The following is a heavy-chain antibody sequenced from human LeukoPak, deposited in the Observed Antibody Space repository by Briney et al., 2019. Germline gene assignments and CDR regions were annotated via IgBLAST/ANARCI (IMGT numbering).Heavy chain of an antibody. J-gene: IGHJ5*02. CDR1: GFTFSSYS. Sequence: GGSLRLSCAASGFTFSSYSMNWVRQAPGKGLEWVSYISSSSSTIYYADSVKGRFTISRDNAKNSLYLRMNSLRAEDTAVYYCARGTPTNNVVVPAAIRWFDPWGQGTLVTVSS. V-gene: IGHV3-48*04. D-gene: IGHD2-2*02. CDR3: ARGTPTNNVVVPAAIRWFDP. CDR2: ISSSSSTI.